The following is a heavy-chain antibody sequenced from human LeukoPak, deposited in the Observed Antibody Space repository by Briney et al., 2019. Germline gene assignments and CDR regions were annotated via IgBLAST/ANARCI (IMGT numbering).Heavy chain of an antibody. CDR2: ISSSGSTI. Sequence: GGSLRLSCAASGFTFSDYYMSWIRQAPGKGLEWVSYISSSGSTIYYADSVKGRFTISRDNAKNSLYLQMNSLRAEDTAVYYCARISTYYYDSSGYEQGYWGQGTLVTVSS. V-gene: IGHV3-11*01. J-gene: IGHJ4*02. CDR1: GFTFSDYY. D-gene: IGHD3-22*01. CDR3: ARISTYYYDSSGYEQGY.